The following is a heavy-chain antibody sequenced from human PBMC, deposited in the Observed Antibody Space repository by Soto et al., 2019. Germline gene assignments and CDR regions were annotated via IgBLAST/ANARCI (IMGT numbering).Heavy chain of an antibody. Sequence: SETLSLTCTVSGVSITDYHWSWIRQSPGRGLEWIGYIFSRGTPNYNPSLKSRVTISVDTSRNQFSLKLNSLTAADTAMYFCAKRFGDYVGWFGPWGQGALVTVSS. D-gene: IGHD4-17*01. CDR3: AKRFGDYVGWFGP. V-gene: IGHV4-59*01. CDR2: IFSRGTP. CDR1: GVSITDYH. J-gene: IGHJ5*02.